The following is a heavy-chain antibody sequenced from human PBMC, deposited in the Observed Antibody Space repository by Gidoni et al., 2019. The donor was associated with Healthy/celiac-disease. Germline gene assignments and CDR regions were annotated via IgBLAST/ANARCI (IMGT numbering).Heavy chain of an antibody. J-gene: IGHJ4*02. Sequence: AISSNGGSTYYANSVKGRFTNSRDNAKNTLYLQMGSLRAEDMAVYYCARDSPLAAGTLDYWGQGTLVTVSS. D-gene: IGHD6-13*01. CDR3: ARDSPLAAGTLDY. V-gene: IGHV3-64*01. CDR2: ISSNGGST.